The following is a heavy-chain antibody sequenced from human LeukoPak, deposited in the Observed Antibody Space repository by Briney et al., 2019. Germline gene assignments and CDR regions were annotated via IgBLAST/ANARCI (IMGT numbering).Heavy chain of an antibody. D-gene: IGHD6-19*01. Sequence: GGSLRLSCAGSGFTFSSYWMHWVRQAPGKELVWVSRINSDGSSTSYADSVKGRFTISRDNAKNTLYLQMNSLRVGDTAMYYCARDRYSSAWTGTLNCWGQGTLVTVSS. CDR3: ARDRYSSAWTGTLNC. CDR1: GFTFSSYW. CDR2: INSDGSST. J-gene: IGHJ4*02. V-gene: IGHV3-74*01.